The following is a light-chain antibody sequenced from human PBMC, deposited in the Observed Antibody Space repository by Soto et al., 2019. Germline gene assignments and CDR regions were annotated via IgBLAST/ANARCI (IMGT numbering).Light chain of an antibody. CDR2: DNN. V-gene: IGLV1-51*01. CDR3: GTWDTSLSAGV. Sequence: QSVLTQPPSVSATPGQVVTISCSGSSSNIGKNYVSWYQQLPGTAPKLLIYDNNKRPSGIPDRFSGSKSGTSATLGITGLQTGDEADYYCGTWDTSLSAGVFGEGTKLTVL. CDR1: SSNIGKNY. J-gene: IGLJ3*02.